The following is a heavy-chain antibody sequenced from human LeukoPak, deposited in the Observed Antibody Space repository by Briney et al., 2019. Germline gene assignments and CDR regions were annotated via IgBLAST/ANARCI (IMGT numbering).Heavy chain of an antibody. J-gene: IGHJ6*02. D-gene: IGHD1-7*01. Sequence: PGGSLRLSCAASGFTFSSYGMHWVRQAPGKGLEWVAVIWYDGSNKYYADSVKGRFTISRDNAENSLYLQMNSLRAEDTAVYYCARDQRELIGSYYYYYYGMDVWGQGTTVTVSS. CDR3: ARDQRELIGSYYYYYYGMDV. CDR2: IWYDGSNK. V-gene: IGHV3-33*01. CDR1: GFTFSSYG.